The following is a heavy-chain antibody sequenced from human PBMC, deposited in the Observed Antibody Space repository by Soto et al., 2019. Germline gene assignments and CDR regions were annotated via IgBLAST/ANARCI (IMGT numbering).Heavy chain of an antibody. J-gene: IGHJ4*02. CDR2: ISGGGTTT. CDR1: GFSIRKYW. CDR3: AIQDCTNDVCLEAAVTVGGALEY. V-gene: IGHV3-74*01. Sequence: EVQLVESGGGLVQPGEALRLACAASGFSIRKYWMHWVRQAPGKGPVWVSYISGGGTTTDYAGSVKGRFTISRDNAKNTLFLQMDSLRVEDTAIYFCAIQDCTNDVCLEAAVTVGGALEYWGRGAQVTVSS. D-gene: IGHD2-8*01.